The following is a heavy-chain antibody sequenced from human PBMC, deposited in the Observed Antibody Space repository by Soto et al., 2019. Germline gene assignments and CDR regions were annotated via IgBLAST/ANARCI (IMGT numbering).Heavy chain of an antibody. J-gene: IGHJ4*02. CDR1: GYTFTSYD. CDR2: MNPNSGNT. Sequence: ASVKVSCKASGYTFTSYDINWVRQATGQGLEWMGWMNPNSGNTGYAQKFQGRVTMTRNTSISTAYMELSSLRSEDTAAYYCARSANKCSGGSCYVTYFDYWGQGTLVTVSS. V-gene: IGHV1-8*01. D-gene: IGHD2-15*01. CDR3: ARSANKCSGGSCYVTYFDY.